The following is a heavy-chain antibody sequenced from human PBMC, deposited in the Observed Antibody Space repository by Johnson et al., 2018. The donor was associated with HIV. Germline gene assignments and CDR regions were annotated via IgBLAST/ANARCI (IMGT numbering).Heavy chain of an antibody. V-gene: IGHV3-20*04. D-gene: IGHD3-10*01. CDR2: INWNGGST. Sequence: EVQLVESGGGVVRPGGSLRLSCTASGFMFDDYGMSWVRQPPGKGLEWVSGINWNGGSTDYADSVNGRFTISRDNAKNSLYLQMNSLRAEDTALYYCAREVEITMVQGVIIGDAFDIWGQGTMVTVSS. CDR3: AREVEITMVQGVIIGDAFDI. CDR1: GFMFDDYG. J-gene: IGHJ3*02.